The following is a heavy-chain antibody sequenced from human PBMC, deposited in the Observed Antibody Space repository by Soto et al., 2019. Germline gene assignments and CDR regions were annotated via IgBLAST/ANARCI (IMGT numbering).Heavy chain of an antibody. Sequence: SVKVSCKASGYTFTTYAMHWVRQAPGQRLEWMGGIIPIFGTANYAQKFQGRVTITADESTSTAYTELSSLRSEDTAVYYCAREMYNWNYGRGYYYYYGMDVWGQGTTVTVS. D-gene: IGHD1-7*01. CDR3: AREMYNWNYGRGYYYYYGMDV. CDR1: GYTFTTYA. J-gene: IGHJ6*02. V-gene: IGHV1-69*13. CDR2: IIPIFGTA.